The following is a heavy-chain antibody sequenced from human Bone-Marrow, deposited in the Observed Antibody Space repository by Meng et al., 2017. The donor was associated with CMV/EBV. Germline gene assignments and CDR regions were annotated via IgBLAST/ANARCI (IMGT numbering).Heavy chain of an antibody. J-gene: IGHJ6*02. CDR1: RFSVNTNY. V-gene: IGHV3-66*02. CDR3: ARTRLGYCSGGSCYGSSRYYGMDV. CDR2: IHSGGTT. Sequence: GGSLRLSCAASRFSVNTNYMSWVRQTPGKGLEWVSIIHSGGTTHYADSVRGRFTISRDHTKNTLYLQMTSLRPDDSGVYYCARTRLGYCSGGSCYGSSRYYGMDVWGQGTTVTVSS. D-gene: IGHD2-15*01.